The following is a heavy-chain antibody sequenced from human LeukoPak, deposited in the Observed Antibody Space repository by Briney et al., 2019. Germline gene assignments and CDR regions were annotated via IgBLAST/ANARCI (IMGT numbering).Heavy chain of an antibody. Sequence: GGSLRLSCAASGFTFSSYWMHWIRQAPGKGLVWVSRINSDGSSTSYADSVKGRFTISRDNAKNTLYLQMNSLRAEDTAVYYCARARGSGSYWDWFDPWGQGTLVTVSS. CDR1: GFTFSSYW. CDR3: ARARGSGSYWDWFDP. CDR2: INSDGSST. D-gene: IGHD3-10*01. J-gene: IGHJ5*02. V-gene: IGHV3-74*01.